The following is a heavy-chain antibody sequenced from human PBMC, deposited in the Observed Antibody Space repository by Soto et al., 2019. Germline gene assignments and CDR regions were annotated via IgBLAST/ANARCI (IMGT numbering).Heavy chain of an antibody. V-gene: IGHV3-21*01. Sequence: GGSLRLSCAASGFTFSSYSMNWVRQAPGKGLEWVSSISSSSSYIYYADSVKGRFTISRDNAKNSLYLQMNSLRAEDTAVYYCARGGGNYCSGGSCYFDYWGQGTLVTVSS. D-gene: IGHD2-15*01. CDR1: GFTFSSYS. CDR2: ISSSSSYI. CDR3: ARGGGNYCSGGSCYFDY. J-gene: IGHJ4*02.